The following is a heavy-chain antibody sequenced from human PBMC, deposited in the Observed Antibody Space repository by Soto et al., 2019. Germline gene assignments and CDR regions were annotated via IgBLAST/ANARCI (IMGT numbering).Heavy chain of an antibody. J-gene: IGHJ4*02. V-gene: IGHV3-7*01. CDR2: IKQDGSEK. CDR3: ARPNYYGSGSYSKFDY. Sequence: PGGSLRLSCAASGFTFSSYWMSWVRQAPGKGLEWVANIKQDGSEKYYVDSVKGRFTISRDNAKNSLYLQMNSLRAEDTVVFYCARPNYYGSGSYSKFDYWGQGTLVTVSS. D-gene: IGHD3-10*01. CDR1: GFTFSSYW.